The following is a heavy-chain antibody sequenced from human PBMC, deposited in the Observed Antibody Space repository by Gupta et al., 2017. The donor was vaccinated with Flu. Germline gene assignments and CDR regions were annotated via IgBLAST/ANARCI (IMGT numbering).Heavy chain of an antibody. J-gene: IGHJ4*02. CDR3: ARGRKRDIVVVPAAIWSGGFDY. CDR1: GYTFTSYY. Sequence: QVQLVQSGAEVKKPGASVKVSCKASGYTFTSYYMHWVRQAPGKGLEWMGIINPSGGSTSYAQKFQGRVTMTRDTSTSTVYMELSSLRSEDTAVYYCARGRKRDIVVVPAAIWSGGFDYWGQGTLVTVSS. CDR2: INPSGGST. D-gene: IGHD2-2*01. V-gene: IGHV1-46*01.